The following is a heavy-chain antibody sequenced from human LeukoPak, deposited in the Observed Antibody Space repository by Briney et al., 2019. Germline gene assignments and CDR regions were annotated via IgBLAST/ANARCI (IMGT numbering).Heavy chain of an antibody. V-gene: IGHV3-30*02. CDR1: GFTFSRYG. Sequence: GGSLRLSCAASGFTFSRYGMHWLRQAPGKGRGWGRFIGFDGNNKWYADSVRGRFSISKDNSKNTVDLQMNSLRAEDTAIYYCANQRRDSSSSSFRFHFDSWGQGTLVTVSS. D-gene: IGHD6-6*01. CDR3: ANQRRDSSSSSFRFHFDS. CDR2: IGFDGNNK. J-gene: IGHJ4*02.